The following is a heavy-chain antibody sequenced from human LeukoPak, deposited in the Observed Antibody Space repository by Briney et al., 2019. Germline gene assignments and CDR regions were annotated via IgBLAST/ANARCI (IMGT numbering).Heavy chain of an antibody. J-gene: IGHJ4*02. CDR1: GFTFRSYS. V-gene: IGHV3-21*01. Sequence: KTGGSLRLSCATFGFTFRSYSMNWVRQAPGKGLEWVSSISSSGSYIYYADSVRGRFTISRDNAKNSLYLQMNSLRAEDTALYYCARDRSTNSYAEYFFDYWGQGTLVTVSS. CDR3: ARDRSTNSYAEYFFDY. CDR2: ISSSGSYI. D-gene: IGHD3-16*01.